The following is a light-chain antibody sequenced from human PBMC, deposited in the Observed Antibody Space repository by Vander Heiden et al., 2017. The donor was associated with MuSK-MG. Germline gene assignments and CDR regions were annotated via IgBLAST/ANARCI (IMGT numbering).Light chain of an antibody. V-gene: IGKV3-20*01. CDR1: ESVSNNY. J-gene: IGKJ1*01. CDR3: QQYGRSRT. Sequence: ETVLTQSPGTLFLSPGERATLSCRASESVSNNYLAWYQQKAGQAPRLPDRVSGSGSGTDFTLTISRLEPEDFAVYYCQQYGRSRTFGQGTKVEIK.